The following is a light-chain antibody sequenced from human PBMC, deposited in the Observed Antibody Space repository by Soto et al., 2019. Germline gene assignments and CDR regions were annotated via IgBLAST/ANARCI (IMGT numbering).Light chain of an antibody. V-gene: IGKV1-39*01. CDR3: QQYDKWPRT. J-gene: IGKJ1*01. CDR1: QSISSY. Sequence: DIQMTQSPSSLSASVGDRVTITCRASQSISSYLNWYQQKPGKAPKLLIYAASSLQSGVPSRFSGSGSGTEFTLTISNLHSEDFAVYHCQQYDKWPRTFGQGPRWIS. CDR2: AAS.